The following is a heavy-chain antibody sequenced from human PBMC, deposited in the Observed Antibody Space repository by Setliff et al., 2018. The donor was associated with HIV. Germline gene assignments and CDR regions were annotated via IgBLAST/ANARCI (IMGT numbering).Heavy chain of an antibody. CDR3: AGSGSGSYINWFGP. D-gene: IGHD3-10*01. CDR2: INSDGSSI. V-gene: IGHV3-74*01. Sequence: GGSLRLSCAASGFIFSNYWMHWVRQAPGKGLVWVSRINSDGSSISYADSVKGRFTISRDNAKNTLYLQMNSLRGEDTAVYYCAGSGSGSYINWFGPWGQGTLVTVSS. CDR1: GFIFSNYW. J-gene: IGHJ5*02.